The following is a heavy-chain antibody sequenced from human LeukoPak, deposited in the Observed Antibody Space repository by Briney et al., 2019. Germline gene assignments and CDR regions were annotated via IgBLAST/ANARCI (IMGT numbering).Heavy chain of an antibody. CDR3: ARQLQRSDAFDI. D-gene: IGHD4-11*01. CDR1: GGSISSYY. V-gene: IGHV4-59*08. J-gene: IGHJ3*02. Sequence: SETLSLTCTVSGGSISSYYWSWIRQPPGKGLEWIGYIYYSGSTNYNPPLKSRVTISVDTSKNQFSLKLSSVTAADTAVYYCARQLQRSDAFDIWGQGTMVTVSS. CDR2: IYYSGST.